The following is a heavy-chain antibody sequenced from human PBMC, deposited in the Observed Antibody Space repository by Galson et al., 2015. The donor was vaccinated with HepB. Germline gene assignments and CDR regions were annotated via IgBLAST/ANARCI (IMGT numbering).Heavy chain of an antibody. CDR3: AREDYGDWNFDY. D-gene: IGHD4-17*01. Sequence: SVKVSCKASGYTFTSYAMHWVRQAPGQRLEWMGWINAGNGNTKYSQKFQGRVTITRDTSASTAYMELSSLRSEDTAVYYCAREDYGDWNFDYWGQGTLVTVSS. V-gene: IGHV1-3*01. J-gene: IGHJ4*02. CDR1: GYTFTSYA. CDR2: INAGNGNT.